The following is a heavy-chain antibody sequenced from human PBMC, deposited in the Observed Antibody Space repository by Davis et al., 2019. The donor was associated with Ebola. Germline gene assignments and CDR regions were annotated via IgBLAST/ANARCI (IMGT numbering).Heavy chain of an antibody. J-gene: IGHJ3*02. CDR3: ARGMGFGGVIVIGAFDI. CDR1: GFTFSSYW. CDR2: ISSSSSTT. Sequence: GESLKISCAASGFTFSSYWMSWVRQAPGKGLEWVSYISSSSSTTQYADSVKGRFTISRDNAKNSLYLQMNSVRDEDTAVYYCARGMGFGGVIVIGAFDIWGQGTMVTVSS. D-gene: IGHD3-16*02. V-gene: IGHV3-48*02.